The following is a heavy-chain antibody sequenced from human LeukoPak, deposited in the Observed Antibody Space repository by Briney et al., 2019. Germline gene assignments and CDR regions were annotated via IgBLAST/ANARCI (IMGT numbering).Heavy chain of an antibody. J-gene: IGHJ6*03. V-gene: IGHV1-18*01. CDR1: GYTFTNYG. D-gene: IGHD6-13*01. Sequence: ASVKVSCKASGYTFTNYGINWVRQAPGQGLEWMGWISAYNGVTRSAQKLQGRVTMTTDTSTSTAYMELRNLRSDDTAVYYCARGVVGIAAAGTHYYYYYMDVWGKGTTVTVSS. CDR3: ARGVVGIAAAGTHYYYYYMDV. CDR2: ISAYNGVT.